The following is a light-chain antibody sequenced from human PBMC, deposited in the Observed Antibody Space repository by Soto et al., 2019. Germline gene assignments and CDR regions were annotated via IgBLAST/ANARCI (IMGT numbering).Light chain of an antibody. CDR3: QQRSNWRST. J-gene: IGKJ4*01. V-gene: IGKV3-11*01. CDR2: DAS. Sequence: EIVLTQSPATLSLSPGERATLSCRASQSVSSYLAWYQQKPGQAPRLLIYDASNRATGIPARFSGSGSGTDFTRTISSQEPEDFAVYYCQQRSNWRSTFGGGTKVEIK. CDR1: QSVSSY.